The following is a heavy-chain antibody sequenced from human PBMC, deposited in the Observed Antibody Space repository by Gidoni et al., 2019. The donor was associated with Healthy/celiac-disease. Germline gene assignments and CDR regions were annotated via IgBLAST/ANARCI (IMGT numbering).Heavy chain of an antibody. Sequence: QVQLQQWGAGLLKPSETLSLTCAVYGGSFSGYYWSWIRQPPGKGLEWIGEINHSGSTNYNPSLKSRVTISVDTSKNQFSLKLSSVTAADTAVYYCARYYDFWSGYYTWNWFDPWGQGTLVTVSS. J-gene: IGHJ5*02. CDR3: ARYYDFWSGYYTWNWFDP. V-gene: IGHV4-34*01. D-gene: IGHD3-3*01. CDR2: INHSGST. CDR1: GGSFSGYY.